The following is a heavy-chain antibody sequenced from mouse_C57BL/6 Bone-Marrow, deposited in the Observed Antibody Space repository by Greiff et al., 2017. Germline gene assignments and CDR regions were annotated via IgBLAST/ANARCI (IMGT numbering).Heavy chain of an antibody. V-gene: IGHV1-64*01. Sequence: QVQLKQPGAELVKPGASVKLSCKASGYTFTSYWMHWVKQRPGQGLEWIGMIHPNSGSTNYNEKFKSKATLTVDNSSSTAYMQHSSRTSEDSAVXYCAPTITTVVATDYWGQGTTLTVSS. J-gene: IGHJ2*01. CDR2: IHPNSGST. CDR1: GYTFTSYW. CDR3: APTITTVVATDY. D-gene: IGHD1-1*01.